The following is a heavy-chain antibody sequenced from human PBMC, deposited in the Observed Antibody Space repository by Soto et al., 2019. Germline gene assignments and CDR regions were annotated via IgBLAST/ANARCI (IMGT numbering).Heavy chain of an antibody. J-gene: IGHJ2*01. CDR1: GFTFSDYY. CDR2: LSSSSSYT. Sequence: QVQLVESGGGLVKPGGSLRLSCAASGFTFSDYYMSWIRQAPGKGLEWVSYLSSSSSYTNYADSVKGRFTSSRDNAKNSLYLQMNRLRAEDTAVYYCARTIAAAGGRRYFDLWGRGTLVTVSS. V-gene: IGHV3-11*05. CDR3: ARTIAAAGGRRYFDL. D-gene: IGHD6-13*01.